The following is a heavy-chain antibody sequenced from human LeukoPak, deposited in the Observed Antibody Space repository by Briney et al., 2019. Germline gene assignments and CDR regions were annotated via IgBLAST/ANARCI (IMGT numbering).Heavy chain of an antibody. V-gene: IGHV3-23*01. D-gene: IGHD5-12*01. CDR1: GFTFSSYA. J-gene: IGHJ4*02. CDR3: AKDRRSSGYVNFFTVGY. Sequence: VGSLRLSCAASGFTFSSYAMSWVRQAPGKGLEWVSAISGSGGSTYYADSVKGRFTISRDNSKNTLYLQMNSLRAEDTAVYYCAKDRRSSGYVNFFTVGYWGQGTLVIVSS. CDR2: ISGSGGST.